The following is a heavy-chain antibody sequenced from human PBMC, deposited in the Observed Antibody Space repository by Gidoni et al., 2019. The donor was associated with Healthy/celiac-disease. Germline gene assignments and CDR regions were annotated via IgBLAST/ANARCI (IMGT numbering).Heavy chain of an antibody. CDR2: IYYSGST. D-gene: IGHD7-27*01. CDR1: GGPISSYY. Sequence: QVQLQESGPGLVKPSETLSLTCTVSGGPISSYYWSWIRQPPGKGLEWIGYIYYSGSTNYNPSLKSRVTISVDTSKNQFSLKLSSVTAADTAVYYCARAVWTGDQYFDYWGQGTLVTVSS. V-gene: IGHV4-59*01. CDR3: ARAVWTGDQYFDY. J-gene: IGHJ4*02.